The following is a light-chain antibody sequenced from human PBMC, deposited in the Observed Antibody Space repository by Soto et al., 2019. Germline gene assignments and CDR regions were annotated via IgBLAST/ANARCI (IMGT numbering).Light chain of an antibody. CDR3: SSYTSSSLYV. J-gene: IGLJ1*01. Sequence: QSALTQPASVSGSPGQSITISCTGTSSDVGGSNYDSWYQQLPGKAPKLMNYDVSYRPSGVSNRFSCSNSGNTASLTISGLQAEDEADYYCSSYTSSSLYVFGTGTKLTVL. V-gene: IGLV2-14*01. CDR2: DVS. CDR1: SSDVGGSNY.